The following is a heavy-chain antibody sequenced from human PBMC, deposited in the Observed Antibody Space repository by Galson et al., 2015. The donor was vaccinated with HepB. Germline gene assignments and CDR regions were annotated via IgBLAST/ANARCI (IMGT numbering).Heavy chain of an antibody. CDR2: ISYDGSNK. CDR3: AKDRAYYDFWSGYFAY. D-gene: IGHD3-3*01. J-gene: IGHJ4*02. CDR1: GFTFSSYG. Sequence: SLRLSCAASGFTFSSYGMHWVRQAPGKGLEWVAVISYDGSNKYYADSVKGRFTISRDNSKNTLYLQMNSLRAEDTAVYYCAKDRAYYDFWSGYFAYWGQGTLVTVSP. V-gene: IGHV3-30*18.